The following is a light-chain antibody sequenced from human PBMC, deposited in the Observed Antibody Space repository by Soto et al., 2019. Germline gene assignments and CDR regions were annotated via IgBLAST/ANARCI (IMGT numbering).Light chain of an antibody. Sequence: VRTQPGSVYGSPGWSLTIYSTGTSSDVGGYNYVSWYQQHPGKAPKLMIYDVSNRPSGVSNRFSGSKSGNTASLTISGLHAADDADHYCSSATTSSTVFGTGTKVPVL. CDR2: DVS. V-gene: IGLV2-14*01. CDR3: SSATTSSTV. CDR1: SSDVGGYNY. J-gene: IGLJ1*01.